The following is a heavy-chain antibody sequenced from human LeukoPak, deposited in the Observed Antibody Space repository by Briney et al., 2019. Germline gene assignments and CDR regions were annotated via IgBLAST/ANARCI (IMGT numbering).Heavy chain of an antibody. V-gene: IGHV3-30-3*01. J-gene: IGHJ4*02. CDR1: GFTFSSYT. CDR2: ISHDGGNK. Sequence: GGSLRLSCAVSGFTFSSYTMHWVRQAPDKGLEWVAVISHDGGNKYYADSVKGRFTISRDNSKNTLYLQMNGLRAEETAMYYCATPYTSGWSLYFDNWGQGTLVTVSS. CDR3: ATPYTSGWSLYFDN. D-gene: IGHD6-19*01.